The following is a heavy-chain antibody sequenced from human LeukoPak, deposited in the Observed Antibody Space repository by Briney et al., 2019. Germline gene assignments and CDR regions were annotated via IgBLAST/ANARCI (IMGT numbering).Heavy chain of an antibody. J-gene: IGHJ5*02. D-gene: IGHD3-9*01. CDR2: VRGSVDTT. Sequence: QPGGSLRLSCAASGFTFSSYSMSWVGQGQGKGLGWVSGVRGSVDTTYYADSVRGRFAISRENPKNILYLQMNSLRAEDTALYFCAKLAVYDILTGYYKNWFDPWGQGTLVSVSS. CDR1: GFTFSSYS. V-gene: IGHV3-23*01. CDR3: AKLAVYDILTGYYKNWFDP.